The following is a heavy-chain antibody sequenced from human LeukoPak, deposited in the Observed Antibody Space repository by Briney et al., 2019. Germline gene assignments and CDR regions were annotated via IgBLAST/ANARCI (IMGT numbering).Heavy chain of an antibody. V-gene: IGHV3-33*01. CDR3: ARDGTDYDIDY. CDR1: GFTFSSYG. D-gene: IGHD3-9*01. CDR2: IWYDGSNK. J-gene: IGHJ4*02. Sequence: GGSLGLSCAASGFTFSSYGMHWVRQAPGKGLEWVAVIWYDGSNKYYADSVKGRFTISRDNSKNTLYLQMNSLRAEDTAVYYCARDGTDYDIDYWGQGTLVTVSS.